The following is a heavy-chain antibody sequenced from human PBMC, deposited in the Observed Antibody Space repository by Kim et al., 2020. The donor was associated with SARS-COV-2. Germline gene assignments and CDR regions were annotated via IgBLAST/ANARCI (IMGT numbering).Heavy chain of an antibody. D-gene: IGHD2-15*01. CDR3: AKDISAAHDAFDI. J-gene: IGHJ3*02. V-gene: IGHV3-9*01. Sequence: YTDSVKGRFTISRDNAKNSRYLQMNSLRAEDTALYYCAKDISAAHDAFDIWGQGTMVTVSS.